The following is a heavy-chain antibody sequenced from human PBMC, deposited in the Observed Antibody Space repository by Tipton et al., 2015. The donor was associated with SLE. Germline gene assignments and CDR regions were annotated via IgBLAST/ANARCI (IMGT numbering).Heavy chain of an antibody. J-gene: IGHJ4*02. Sequence: SLRLSCAASGFTFDDYAMHWLRQAPGKGLEWVSGISWNSGSIGYADSVKGRFTISRDNAKNSLYLQMNSLRADDMAVYFCARRGLPGGYYDSWGQGTLVTVSS. CDR3: ARRGLPGGYYDS. CDR1: GFTFDDYA. D-gene: IGHD5/OR15-5a*01. CDR2: ISWNSGSI. V-gene: IGHV3-9*03.